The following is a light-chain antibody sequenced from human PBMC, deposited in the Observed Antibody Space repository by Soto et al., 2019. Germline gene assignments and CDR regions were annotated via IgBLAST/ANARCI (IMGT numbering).Light chain of an antibody. Sequence: QSALTQPASVSGSPGQSITISCTGTSSDVGAYDYVSWYQQHPGEAPKLMIYDVTNRPSGVSNRFSGSKSGKTASLTISGLQAEDEADYYCSSYTSTTTLLFGGGTKLTVL. CDR3: SSYTSTTTLL. V-gene: IGLV2-14*03. CDR2: DVT. CDR1: SSDVGAYDY. J-gene: IGLJ2*01.